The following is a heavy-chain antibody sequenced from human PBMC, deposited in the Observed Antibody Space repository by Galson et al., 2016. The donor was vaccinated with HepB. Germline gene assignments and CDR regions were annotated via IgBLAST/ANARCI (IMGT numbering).Heavy chain of an antibody. Sequence: SETLSLTCSVSGGSISSSSYYWGWIRQPPGKGLEWIGSIYYSGSTYYNPSLKSRVTISVDTSKNQFSLKLSSVTAADTAVYYCARDGYNLYYFDYWGRGTLVTVSS. V-gene: IGHV4-39*02. J-gene: IGHJ4*02. D-gene: IGHD5-24*01. CDR3: ARDGYNLYYFDY. CDR2: IYYSGST. CDR1: GGSISSSSYY.